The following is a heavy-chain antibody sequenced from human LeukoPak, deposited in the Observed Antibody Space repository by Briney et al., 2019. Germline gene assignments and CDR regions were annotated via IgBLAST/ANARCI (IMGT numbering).Heavy chain of an antibody. J-gene: IGHJ4*02. CDR2: INPGSGST. Sequence: ASVKVSCNASGYTFTSYYVHWVRQAPGQALEWMGIINPGSGSTRHAQKFQGRVTMNRDMSTSTVYMELSSLRSEDPGVYYCARGRTTVTSVFDYWGQGTLVSVSS. V-gene: IGHV1-46*01. D-gene: IGHD4-11*01. CDR1: GYTFTSYY. CDR3: ARGRTTVTSVFDY.